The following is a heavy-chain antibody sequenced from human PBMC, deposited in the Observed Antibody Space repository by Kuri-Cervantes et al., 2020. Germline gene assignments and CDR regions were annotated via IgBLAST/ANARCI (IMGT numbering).Heavy chain of an antibody. Sequence: GGSLRLSCAASGFTFSSYSMNWVRQAPGKGLEWVSSISSSSSYIYYADSVKGQFTISRDNSKNTLYLQMNSLRAEDTAVYYYAKDMRYPMDVWGKGTTVTVSS. CDR2: ISSSSSYI. V-gene: IGHV3-21*04. CDR1: GFTFSSYS. J-gene: IGHJ6*03. D-gene: IGHD1-1*01. CDR3: AKDMRYPMDV.